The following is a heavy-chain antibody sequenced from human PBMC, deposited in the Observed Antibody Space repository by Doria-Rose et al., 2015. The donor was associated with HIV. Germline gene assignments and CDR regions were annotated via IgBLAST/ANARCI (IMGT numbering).Heavy chain of an antibody. CDR3: ARGPSDFGDYVAFQH. J-gene: IGHJ1*01. Sequence: GLEWIGEINHGGSTNYTPSLKSRVTISLDRSKNQFSPKVTSVTAADTAVYYCARGPSDFGDYVAFQHWGQGTLVTVSS. D-gene: IGHD4-17*01. V-gene: IGHV4-34*01. CDR2: INHGGST.